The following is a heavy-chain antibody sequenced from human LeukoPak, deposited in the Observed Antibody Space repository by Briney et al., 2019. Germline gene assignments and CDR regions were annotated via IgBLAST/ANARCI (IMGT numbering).Heavy chain of an antibody. D-gene: IGHD1-26*01. CDR1: GYTFTSYY. CDR3: ARDNSVGDNAWWFDP. CDR2: INPTGGST. Sequence: ASVTVSCKASGYTFTSYYMHWVRQAPGQGLEWMGLINPTGGSTGYAQKFQGRVTMTRDMSTSTDYMELSSLRSEDTAIYYCARDNSVGDNAWWFDPWGQGTLVTVSS. V-gene: IGHV1-46*01. J-gene: IGHJ5*02.